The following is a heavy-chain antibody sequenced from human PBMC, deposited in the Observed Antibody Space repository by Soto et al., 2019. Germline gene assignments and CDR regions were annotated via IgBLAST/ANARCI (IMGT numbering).Heavy chain of an antibody. CDR1: GGTFSSYA. D-gene: IGHD3-10*01. Sequence: QVQLVQSGAEVKKPGSSVKVSCKASGGTFSSYAISWVRQAPGQGLEWMGGIIPIFGTANYAQKFQGRVTITADESTSTAYMELSSLRSEDTAVYYCARDSTMVRGVIINGPFDYWGQGTLVTASS. J-gene: IGHJ4*02. CDR2: IIPIFGTA. V-gene: IGHV1-69*01. CDR3: ARDSTMVRGVIINGPFDY.